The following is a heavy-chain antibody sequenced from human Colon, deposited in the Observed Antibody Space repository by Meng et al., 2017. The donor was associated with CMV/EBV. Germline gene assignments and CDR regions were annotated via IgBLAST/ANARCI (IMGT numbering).Heavy chain of an antibody. CDR3: ARGAVAYCGVDCFWFDP. J-gene: IGHJ5*02. D-gene: IGHD2-21*02. V-gene: IGHV3-21*01. CDR1: GFTFSSYE. CDR2: ISSSSRNI. Sequence: GESLKISCVASGFTFSSYEMNWVRQAPGKGLEWVSSISSSSRNIYYADSVKGRFTISRDNAKNSLFLQMNSLRAEDTAVYYCARGAVAYCGVDCFWFDPWGQGTLVTVSS.